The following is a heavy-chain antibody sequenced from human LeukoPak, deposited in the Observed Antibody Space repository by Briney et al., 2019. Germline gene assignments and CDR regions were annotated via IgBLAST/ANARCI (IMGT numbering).Heavy chain of an antibody. Sequence: NPSETLSLTCTVSGGSISSSSYYWGWIRQPPGKGLEWIGSIYYSGSTYYNPSLKSRVTISVDTSKNQFSLKLSPVTAADTAVYYCARHAAYIVLMVYAIGYFDYWGQGTLVTVSS. CDR1: GGSISSSSYY. V-gene: IGHV4-39*01. CDR3: ARHAAYIVLMVYAIGYFDY. J-gene: IGHJ4*02. CDR2: IYYSGST. D-gene: IGHD2-8*01.